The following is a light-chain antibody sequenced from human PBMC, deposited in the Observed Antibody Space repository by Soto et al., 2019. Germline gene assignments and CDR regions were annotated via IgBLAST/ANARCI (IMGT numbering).Light chain of an antibody. Sequence: QSALTQPASVSGSPGQSITISCTGTSRDVGGYNYVSWYQQHPGKAPKLMIYDVSNRPSGVSNRFSGSKSVNTASLTISGLQAEDEADYYCSSYTSSSTLVVFGGGTKLTVL. CDR3: SSYTSSSTLVV. V-gene: IGLV2-14*01. CDR1: SRDVGGYNY. J-gene: IGLJ2*01. CDR2: DVS.